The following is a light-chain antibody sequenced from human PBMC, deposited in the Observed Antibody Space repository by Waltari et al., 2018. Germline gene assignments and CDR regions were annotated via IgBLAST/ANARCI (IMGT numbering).Light chain of an antibody. CDR1: QSVCYSSNTKNY. CDR2: WAS. CDR3: QQYYSTPLT. J-gene: IGKJ4*01. V-gene: IGKV4-1*01. Sequence: DIVMTQSPDSLAGSLGERATINCKSSQSVCYSSNTKNYLAWYQQKPGQPPKLLIYWASTRESGVPDRFSGSGSGTDFTLTISSLQAEDVAVYYCQQYYSTPLTFGGGTKVEIK.